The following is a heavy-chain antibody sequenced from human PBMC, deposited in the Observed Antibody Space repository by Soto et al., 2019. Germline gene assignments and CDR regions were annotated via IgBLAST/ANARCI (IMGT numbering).Heavy chain of an antibody. CDR3: VRDGTKTLRDWFDP. J-gene: IGHJ5*02. CDR1: GASISGFY. Sequence: SETLSLTCTVSGASISGFYWSWIRKSAGKGLEWIGRIYATGTTDYNPSLRSRVMMSVDTSKKQFSLKLRPVTAADTAVYYCVRDGTKTLRDWFDPWGQGISVTVSS. CDR2: IYATGTT. D-gene: IGHD1-1*01. V-gene: IGHV4-4*07.